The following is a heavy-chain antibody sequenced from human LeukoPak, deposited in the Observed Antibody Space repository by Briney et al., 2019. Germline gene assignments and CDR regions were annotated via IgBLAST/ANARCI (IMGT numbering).Heavy chain of an antibody. CDR2: IYYSGST. Sequence: SETLSLTCTVSGGSISSYYWSWIRQPPGKGLEWIAYIYYSGSTNYNPSLKSRVTISVDTSKNQFSLKLSSVTAADTAVYYCARHRYDSSGYYYFDYWGQGTLVTVSS. CDR3: ARHRYDSSGYYYFDY. V-gene: IGHV4-59*08. D-gene: IGHD3-22*01. CDR1: GGSISSYY. J-gene: IGHJ4*02.